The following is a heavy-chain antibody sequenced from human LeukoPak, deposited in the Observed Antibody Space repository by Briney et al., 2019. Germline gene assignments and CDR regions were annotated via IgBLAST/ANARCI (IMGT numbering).Heavy chain of an antibody. CDR1: GFTFSSYA. V-gene: IGHV3-23*01. D-gene: IGHD1-26*01. Sequence: PGGSLRLSCAASGFTFSSYAMSWVRQAPGKGLEWVSAISGSGGSTYYADSVKGRFTISRDNSNTLYLQMNSLRAEDTAVYYCAKEGIVGVYYGMDVWGQGTTVTVSS. J-gene: IGHJ6*02. CDR2: ISGSGGST. CDR3: AKEGIVGVYYGMDV.